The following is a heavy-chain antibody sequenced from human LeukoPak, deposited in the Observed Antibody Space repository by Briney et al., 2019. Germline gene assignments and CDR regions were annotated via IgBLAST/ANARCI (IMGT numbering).Heavy chain of an antibody. CDR3: ARALWFGGSGWFDP. V-gene: IGHV4-39*07. CDR1: GGSISSSSYY. J-gene: IGHJ5*02. CDR2: IYTSGST. Sequence: PSETLSLTCTVSGGSISSSSYYWGWIRQPPGKGLEWIGRIYTSGSTNYNPSLKSRVTMSVDTSKNQFSLKLSSVTAADTAVYYCARALWFGGSGWFDPWGQGTLVTVSS. D-gene: IGHD3-10*01.